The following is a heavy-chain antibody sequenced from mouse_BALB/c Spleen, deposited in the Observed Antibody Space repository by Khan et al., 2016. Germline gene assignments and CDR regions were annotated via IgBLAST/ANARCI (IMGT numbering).Heavy chain of an antibody. CDR3: ARWARRHGMDY. V-gene: IGHV3-2*02. J-gene: IGHJ4*01. CDR2: ISYSGST. Sequence: EVQLQESGPGLVKPSQSLSLTCTVTGYSITSDYAWNWIRQFPGNKLEWMGYISYSGSTSYNPSLKSRISITRDTSKNQFLLQLNSVTTEDTATXYCARWARRHGMDYWGQGTSVTVSS. CDR1: GYSITSDYA.